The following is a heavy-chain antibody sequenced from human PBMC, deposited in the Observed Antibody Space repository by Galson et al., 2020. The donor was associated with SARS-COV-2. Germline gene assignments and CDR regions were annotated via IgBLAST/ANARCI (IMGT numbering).Heavy chain of an antibody. CDR1: GFTFSSYN. J-gene: IGHJ4*02. CDR2: ITSSSTT. D-gene: IGHD6-13*01. Sequence: GESLKISCAASGFTFSSYNMNWVRQAPGKGLEWVSFITSSSTTYYAYSVKGRFTITRDNAKNSLYRQMSGLGDDDTALYYCSRVLSSSWPFSDFWGQGALVTVSS. CDR3: SRVLSSSWPFSDF. V-gene: IGHV3-48*02.